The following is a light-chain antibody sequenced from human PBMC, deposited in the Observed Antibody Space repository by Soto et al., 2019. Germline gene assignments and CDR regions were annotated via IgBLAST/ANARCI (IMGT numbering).Light chain of an antibody. CDR1: SSDVGGYNY. CDR3: SSYTSSSTLV. J-gene: IGLJ1*01. V-gene: IGLV2-14*01. Sequence: ALTQPASVSGSPGQSITISCTGTSSDVGGYNYVSWYQQLPGKVPNLMIYEVSNRPSGVSNSFTGSKSGNTAFLTISGLQAEDEADYYCSSYTSSSTLVFGTGTKVTVL. CDR2: EVS.